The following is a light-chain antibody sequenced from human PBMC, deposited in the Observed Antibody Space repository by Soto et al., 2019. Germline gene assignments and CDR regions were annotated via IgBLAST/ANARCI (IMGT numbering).Light chain of an antibody. CDR3: QTWGTGFWV. CDR2: LNSDGSH. Sequence: QPVLTQSPSASASLGASVKLTCTLSSGHSSYAIAWHQQQLEKGPRYLMKLNSDGSHSKGDGIPDRFSGSSSGAERYLTISSLQSEDEADYYCQTWGTGFWVFGGGTKLTVL. J-gene: IGLJ3*02. CDR1: SGHSSYA. V-gene: IGLV4-69*01.